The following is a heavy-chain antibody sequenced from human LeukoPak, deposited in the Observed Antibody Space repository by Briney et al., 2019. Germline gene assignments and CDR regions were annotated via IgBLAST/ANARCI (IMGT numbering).Heavy chain of an antibody. Sequence: PSETLSLTCTVSGGSISSYYWSWIRHPPAKGLEWIGYIYYSGSTNYNPSLKSPVTISVDTSKNQFSLKLSSVTAADTAVYYCARHLSYSSGSDAFDIWGQGTMVTVSS. V-gene: IGHV4-59*08. CDR3: ARHLSYSSGSDAFDI. J-gene: IGHJ3*02. D-gene: IGHD6-19*01. CDR1: GGSISSYY. CDR2: IYYSGST.